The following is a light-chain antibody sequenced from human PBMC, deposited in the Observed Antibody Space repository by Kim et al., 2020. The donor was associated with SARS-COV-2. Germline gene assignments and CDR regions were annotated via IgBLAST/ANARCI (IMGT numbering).Light chain of an antibody. V-gene: IGKV1-5*01. CDR2: DAS. CDR1: QSVSNW. Sequence: DIQVTQSPSTLSASVGDIVTITCRVSQSVSNWLAWYQQKPGRAPKLLIYDASSLESGVPSRFSGSGFGTEFTLTISSLQPDDFATYDCQRYNDHFGGGTKVDIK. J-gene: IGKJ4*01. CDR3: QRYNDH.